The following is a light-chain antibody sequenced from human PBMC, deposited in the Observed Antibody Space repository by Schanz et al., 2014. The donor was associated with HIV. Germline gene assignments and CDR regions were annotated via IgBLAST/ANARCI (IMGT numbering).Light chain of an antibody. J-gene: IGLJ1*01. CDR3: ASYTSTDAFV. V-gene: IGLV2-14*03. CDR1: SSDVGYYNY. CDR2: DVS. Sequence: QSALTQPASVSGSPGQSITISCTGTSSDVGYYNYVSWYQQHPGKAPKLMIYDVSNRPSGVSNRFSGSKSGNTASLTISGLQADDEADYYCASYTSTDAFVFGTGTKLTVL.